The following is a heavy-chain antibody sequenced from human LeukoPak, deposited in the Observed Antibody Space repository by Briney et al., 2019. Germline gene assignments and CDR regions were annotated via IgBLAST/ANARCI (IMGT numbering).Heavy chain of an antibody. V-gene: IGHV1-46*01. Sequence: ASVKVSCKASGYTFTSYYMHWVRQAPGQGLEWMGIINPSGGSTTYAQKFQGRVAMTRDTSTSTVYMELSSLRSEDTAVYYCARDFDILTGYSNLFDPGGQGTLVTVSS. D-gene: IGHD3-9*01. J-gene: IGHJ5*02. CDR2: INPSGGST. CDR3: ARDFDILTGYSNLFDP. CDR1: GYTFTSYY.